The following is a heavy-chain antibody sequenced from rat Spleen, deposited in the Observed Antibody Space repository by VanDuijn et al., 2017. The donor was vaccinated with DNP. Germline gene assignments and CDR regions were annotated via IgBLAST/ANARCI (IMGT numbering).Heavy chain of an antibody. D-gene: IGHD1-7*01. J-gene: IGHJ2*01. Sequence: EVQLQESGSGLVKPSQSLSLTCSVTGYSITSNYWGWIRKFPGNKLEYIGHSSYSGSTNYNPSLKSRLSITRDTSKNHFLLHLNSVTTEDTATYYCARWTRYFDYWGQGIMVTVSS. CDR2: SSYSGST. CDR1: GYSITSNY. V-gene: IGHV3-1*01. CDR3: ARWTRYFDY.